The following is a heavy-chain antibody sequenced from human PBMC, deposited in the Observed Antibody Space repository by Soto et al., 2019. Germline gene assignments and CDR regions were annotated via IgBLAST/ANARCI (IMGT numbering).Heavy chain of an antibody. J-gene: IGHJ4*02. V-gene: IGHV4-38-2*02. D-gene: IGHD1-26*01. Sequence: PSETLSLTCAVSGYSISIGYYWDWIRQPPGKGLEWIGSIYHSGKTYYNASLKSRVTISVDTSKNQFSLRLSSVTAADTAVYYCARDGGSLLPDFDYSGPGAMVTVYS. CDR3: ARDGGSLLPDFDY. CDR2: IYHSGKT. CDR1: GYSISIGYY.